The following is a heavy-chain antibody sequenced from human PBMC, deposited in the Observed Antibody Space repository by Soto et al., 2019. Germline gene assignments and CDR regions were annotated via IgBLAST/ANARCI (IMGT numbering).Heavy chain of an antibody. CDR3: ASGSGRGRNAFDI. J-gene: IGHJ3*02. Sequence: EVQLVESGGGLVQPGGSLRLSCAASGFTFSNYSMNWVRQAPGKGLEWGSYISSRSSTIYYPDSVKGRFTISRDNAKNSLYLQMNSLRDEDTAVYYCASGSGRGRNAFDIWGQGTMVTVSS. CDR1: GFTFSNYS. V-gene: IGHV3-48*02. CDR2: ISSRSSTI. D-gene: IGHD3-10*01.